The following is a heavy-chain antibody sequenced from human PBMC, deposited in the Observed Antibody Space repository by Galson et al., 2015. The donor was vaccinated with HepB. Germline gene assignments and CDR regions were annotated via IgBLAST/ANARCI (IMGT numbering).Heavy chain of an antibody. CDR3: ADPPSDY. Sequence: SLRLSCAASEFTFSKKWMTWVRQAPGKGLEWVANIKQDGSEKNYVDSVKGRFSISRDNAENSLYLQMNSLRVEDTAVYYCADPPSDYWGQGTLVTVSS. CDR1: EFTFSKKW. CDR2: IKQDGSEK. J-gene: IGHJ4*02. V-gene: IGHV3-7*01.